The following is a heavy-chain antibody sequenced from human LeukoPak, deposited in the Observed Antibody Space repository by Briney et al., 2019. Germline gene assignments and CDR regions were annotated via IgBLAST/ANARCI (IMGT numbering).Heavy chain of an antibody. CDR3: ARDRARGDPSDDAFDI. D-gene: IGHD2-21*02. Sequence: ASVKVSCKASGYTFTSYAMNWVRQAPGQGLEWMGWINTNTGNPTYAQGFTGRFVFSLDTSVSTAYLQISSLKAEDTAVYYCARDRARGDPSDDAFDIWGQGTMVTVSS. J-gene: IGHJ3*02. CDR2: INTNTGNP. V-gene: IGHV7-4-1*02. CDR1: GYTFTSYA.